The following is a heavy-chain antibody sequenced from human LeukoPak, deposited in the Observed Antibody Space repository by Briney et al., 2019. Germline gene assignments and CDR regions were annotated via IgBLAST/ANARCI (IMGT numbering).Heavy chain of an antibody. V-gene: IGHV3-11*01. CDR2: ISSSGSTI. CDR1: GFTFSGYY. Sequence: GGSLRLSCAASGFTFSGYYMSWIRQAPGKGLEWVSYISSSGSTIYYADSVKGRFTISRDNAKDSLYLQMNSLRAEDTAVYYCARAYDYGDYVEAFDIWGQGTMVTVSS. J-gene: IGHJ3*02. D-gene: IGHD4-17*01. CDR3: ARAYDYGDYVEAFDI.